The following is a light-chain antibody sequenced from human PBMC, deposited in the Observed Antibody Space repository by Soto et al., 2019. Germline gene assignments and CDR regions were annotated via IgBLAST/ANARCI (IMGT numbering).Light chain of an antibody. CDR1: QTISSW. V-gene: IGKV1-5*03. CDR3: QQLFDSPIT. Sequence: DIQMSHSPSTLSGSVGDRVTITFRASQTISSWLALYQQKPGKAPKLLIYKASTLKSGVPSRFSATVSGTEFSLTITSLQPEDFATYYCQQLFDSPITFGQGTRLEIK. J-gene: IGKJ5*01. CDR2: KAS.